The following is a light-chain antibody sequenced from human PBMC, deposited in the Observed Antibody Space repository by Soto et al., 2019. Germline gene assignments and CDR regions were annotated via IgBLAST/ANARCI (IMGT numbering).Light chain of an antibody. Sequence: DIVMTQSPLSLPVTPGEPASISCRSSQSLLNRNEQNCLDWYLQKPGQSPQLLIHMGFIRASGVPDRFSGSASGTYFTLTISRVEAEDVGVYYCMQALESPPTFGGGTKVEIK. V-gene: IGKV2-28*01. CDR1: QSLLNRNEQNC. CDR3: MQALESPPT. CDR2: MGF. J-gene: IGKJ4*01.